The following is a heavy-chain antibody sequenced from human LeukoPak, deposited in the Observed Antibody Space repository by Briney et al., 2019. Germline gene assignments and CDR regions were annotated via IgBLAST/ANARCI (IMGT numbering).Heavy chain of an antibody. V-gene: IGHV4-59*06. J-gene: IGHJ4*02. D-gene: IGHD2-15*01. CDR2: IYYSGST. CDR3: ARDHLFCSGGNCYWTGFDY. Sequence: SETLSLTCTVSGGSISTYSWSWIRQHPGKGLEWIGYIYYSGSTYYNPSLKSRVTISVDTSKNQFSLKLSSVTAADTAVYYCARDHLFCSGGNCYWTGFDYWGQGTLVTVSS. CDR1: GGSISTYS.